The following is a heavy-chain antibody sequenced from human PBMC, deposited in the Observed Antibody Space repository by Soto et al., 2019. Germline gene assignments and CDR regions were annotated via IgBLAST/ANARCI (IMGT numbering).Heavy chain of an antibody. CDR3: ARGYTYGSFDY. CDR1: GYTFTGHY. CDR2: INPNSGDI. Sequence: AASVKVSCKASGYTFTGHYLHWVRQAPGQGLEWMGWINPNSGDINYAQKLQGRVTMTRDTSISTAYMELSRLRSDDTAVYYCARGYTYGSFDYWAQGTLVTVSS. D-gene: IGHD5-18*01. J-gene: IGHJ4*02. V-gene: IGHV1-2*02.